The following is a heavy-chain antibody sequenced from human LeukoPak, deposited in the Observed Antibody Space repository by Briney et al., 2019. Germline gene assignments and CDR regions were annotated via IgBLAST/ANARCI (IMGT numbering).Heavy chain of an antibody. CDR1: GGSISSSNW. V-gene: IGHV4-4*02. D-gene: IGHD4-23*01. CDR3: ARDSTVVTPGGFYYGMDV. Sequence: PSETLSLTCAVSGGSISSSNWWSWVRQPPGKGLEWIGEIYHSGSTNYNPSLKSRVTISVDTSKNQFSLKLSSVTAADTAVYYCARDSTVVTPGGFYYGMDVWGQGTTVTVSS. CDR2: IYHSGST. J-gene: IGHJ6*02.